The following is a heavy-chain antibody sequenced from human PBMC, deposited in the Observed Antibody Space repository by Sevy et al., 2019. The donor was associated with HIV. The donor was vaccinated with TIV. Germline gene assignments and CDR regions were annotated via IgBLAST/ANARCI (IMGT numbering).Heavy chain of an antibody. Sequence: GGSLRLSCAASGFTFNIYSMNWVRQAPGKGLEWVSSISSSSSYIYYADSLKGRFTVSRDNAKNSLYLQMNSLRAEDTAVYYCARASQQLALLREYYFDYWGQGTLVTVSS. CDR3: ARASQQLALLREYYFDY. CDR2: ISSSSSYI. V-gene: IGHV3-21*01. J-gene: IGHJ4*02. D-gene: IGHD6-13*01. CDR1: GFTFNIYS.